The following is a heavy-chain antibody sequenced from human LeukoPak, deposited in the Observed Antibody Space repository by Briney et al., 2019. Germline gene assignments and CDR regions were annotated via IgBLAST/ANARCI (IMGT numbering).Heavy chain of an antibody. CDR2: IYYSGST. CDR3: AIESMADAFDI. CDR1: GGSISSSSYY. V-gene: IGHV4-39*07. J-gene: IGHJ3*02. Sequence: PSETLSLTCTVSGGSISSSSYYWGWIRQPPGKGLEWIGSIYYSGSTYYNPSLKSRVTISVDTSKNQFSLKLSSVTAADTAVYYCAIESMADAFDIWGQGTMVTVSS. D-gene: IGHD2/OR15-2a*01.